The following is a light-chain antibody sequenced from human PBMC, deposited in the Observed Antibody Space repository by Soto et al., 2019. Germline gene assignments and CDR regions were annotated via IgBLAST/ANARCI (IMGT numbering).Light chain of an antibody. CDR1: QSVSTY. CDR3: QQYGSSPRT. J-gene: IGKJ1*01. Sequence: ETVLTQSPATLSLSPGESATLSCRASQSVSTYLAWYQQKPGQAPRLLIYGAFKRATGIPDRFSGSGSGTDFTLTISRMEPEDFAVYCCQQYGSSPRTFGQGTKVDI. V-gene: IGKV3-20*01. CDR2: GAF.